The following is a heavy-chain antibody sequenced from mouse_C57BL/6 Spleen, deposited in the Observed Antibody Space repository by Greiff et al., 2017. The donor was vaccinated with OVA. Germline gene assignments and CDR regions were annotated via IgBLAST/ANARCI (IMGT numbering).Heavy chain of an antibody. J-gene: IGHJ2*01. CDR2: IDPSDSYT. D-gene: IGHD2-2*01. Sequence: VKLQQPGAELVRPGTSVKLSCKASGYTFTSYWMHWVKQRPGQGLEWIGVIDPSDSYTNYNQKFKGKATLTVDTSSSTAYMQLSSLTSEDSAVYYCARDGYGYWGQGTTLTVSS. CDR1: GYTFTSYW. V-gene: IGHV1-59*01. CDR3: ARDGYGY.